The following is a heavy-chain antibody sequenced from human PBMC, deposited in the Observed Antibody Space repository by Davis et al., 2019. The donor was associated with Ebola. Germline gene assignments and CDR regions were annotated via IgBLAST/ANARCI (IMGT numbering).Heavy chain of an antibody. D-gene: IGHD1-26*01. V-gene: IGHV1-2*02. CDR2: INPDSGVT. Sequence: ASVKVSCKASGYTFTGYYMHWVRQAPGQGLEWMGWINPDSGVTNYAQVFKGRVTLTLDTSISTAYMELTNLRSDDTAVYYCAREVGETKLDQWGQGTLVTVSS. J-gene: IGHJ4*02. CDR1: GYTFTGYY. CDR3: AREVGETKLDQ.